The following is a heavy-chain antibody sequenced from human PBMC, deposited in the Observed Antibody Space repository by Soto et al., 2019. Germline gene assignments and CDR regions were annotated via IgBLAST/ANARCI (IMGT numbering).Heavy chain of an antibody. CDR3: AREKPYNWFDP. CDR1: GGSISSGGYS. Sequence: PSATLSLTCAVSGGSISSGGYSWSWIRQPPGKGLEWIGYIYHSGSTYYNPSLKSRVTISVDRSKNQFSLKLSSVTAADTAVYYCAREKPYNWFDPWGQGTLVTVSS. V-gene: IGHV4-30-2*01. CDR2: IYHSGST. J-gene: IGHJ5*02.